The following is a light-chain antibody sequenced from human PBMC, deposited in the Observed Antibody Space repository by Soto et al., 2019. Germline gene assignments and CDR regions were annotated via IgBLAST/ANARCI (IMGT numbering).Light chain of an antibody. CDR2: GAS. J-gene: IGKJ4*01. CDR3: QQTRSYPST. Sequence: IQLTQSPSSLSASVGDSVTITCRASQGITSYLAWYQQKPGKAPNLLIYGASTLQSGVPSRFSGSGSGTVFTLTINSLQAEDFATYYCQQTRSYPSTFGGGTKVDIK. V-gene: IGKV1-9*01. CDR1: QGITSY.